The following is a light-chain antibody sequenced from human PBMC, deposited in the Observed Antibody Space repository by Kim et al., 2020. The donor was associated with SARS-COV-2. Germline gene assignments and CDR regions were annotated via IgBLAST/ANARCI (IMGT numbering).Light chain of an antibody. CDR2: EDN. J-gene: IGLJ3*02. Sequence: SESPGTAARFTCSGDVLGKKYVRWFQQKPGQAPVVVIKEDNQRPSGIPGRFSGSSSGTTVTLTISGAQVDDEADYYCYSADDNNGMFGGGTKLTVL. CDR3: YSADDNNGM. V-gene: IGLV3-27*01. CDR1: VLGKKY.